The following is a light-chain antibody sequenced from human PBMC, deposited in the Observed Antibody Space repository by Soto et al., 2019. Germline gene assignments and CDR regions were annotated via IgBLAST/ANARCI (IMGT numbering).Light chain of an antibody. CDR3: SSYTTSNTYV. CDR2: EVS. J-gene: IGLJ1*01. CDR1: SSVVGGYNY. Sequence: QSALTQPASVSGYPGQSITISCTGRSSVVGGYNYVSWYQQHPGKAPKFMIYEVSRRPSGVSNRFSGSKSGNTASLTVSGLQAEDEADYYCSSYTTSNTYVFGPGTKVTVL. V-gene: IGLV2-14*01.